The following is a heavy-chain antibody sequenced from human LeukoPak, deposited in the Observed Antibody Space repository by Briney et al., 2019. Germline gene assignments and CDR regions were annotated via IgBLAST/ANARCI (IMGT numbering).Heavy chain of an antibody. J-gene: IGHJ4*02. CDR3: ARDLHYDSSGYYVY. CDR2: ISSSSYI. Sequence: QSGGSLRLSCAASRFIFSSYAMNWVRQAPGKGLEWVSSISSSSYIYYADSVKGRFTISRDNAKNSLYLQMNSLRAEDTAVYYRARDLHYDSSGYYVYWGQGTLVTVSS. CDR1: RFIFSSYA. D-gene: IGHD3-22*01. V-gene: IGHV3-21*01.